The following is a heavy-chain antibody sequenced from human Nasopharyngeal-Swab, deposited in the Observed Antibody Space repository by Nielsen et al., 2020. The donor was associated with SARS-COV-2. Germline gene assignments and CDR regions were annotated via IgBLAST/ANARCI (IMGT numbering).Heavy chain of an antibody. CDR1: GGSFNKYY. Sequence: SESLSLTCAGYGGSFNKYYRTWIREPPGKGLEWIGEINHRGSTNYNPSLTSRVTISADTSKNQFSLKLSSVTAADTAVYYCARGGGLSGSGSYLHYWGQGALVTVSS. CDR2: INHRGST. D-gene: IGHD3-10*01. CDR3: ARGGGLSGSGSYLHY. V-gene: IGHV4-34*01. J-gene: IGHJ4*02.